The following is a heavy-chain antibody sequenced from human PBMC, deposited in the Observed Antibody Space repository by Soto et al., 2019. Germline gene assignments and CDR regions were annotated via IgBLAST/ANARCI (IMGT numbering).Heavy chain of an antibody. J-gene: IGHJ6*02. CDR3: ARRSIPGYYTPRGGMDV. D-gene: IGHD1-20*01. CDR1: GYSFTSYW. V-gene: IGHV5-10-1*01. Sequence: GESLKISCKGSGYSFTSYWISWVRQMPGKGLEGRGRIEPSDSYTNYSPSFQGHVTISADKSISTAYLQWSSLNDSDTAMYYCARRSIPGYYTPRGGMDVWGQGTTVTVSS. CDR2: IEPSDSYT.